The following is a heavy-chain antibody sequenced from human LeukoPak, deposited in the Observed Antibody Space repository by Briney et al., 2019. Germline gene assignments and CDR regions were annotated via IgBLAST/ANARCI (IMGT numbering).Heavy chain of an antibody. CDR1: GFTFSSYA. J-gene: IGHJ3*02. D-gene: IGHD3-10*01. V-gene: IGHV3-30*04. Sequence: GGSLRLSCAASGFTFSSYAMHWVRQARGKGLEWVAVMSYVGSNKYYADSVKGRFTISRDNSKNTLYLQMNSLRAEDTAVYYCAVGGEGSGDAFDIWGQGTMVTVSS. CDR2: MSYVGSNK. CDR3: AVGGEGSGDAFDI.